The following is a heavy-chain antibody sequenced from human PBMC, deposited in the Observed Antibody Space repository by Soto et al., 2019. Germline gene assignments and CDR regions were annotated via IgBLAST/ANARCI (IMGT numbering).Heavy chain of an antibody. CDR3: VKASGYYDFWSGYWDY. Sequence: PGGSLRLSCSASGFTFSSYAMHWVRQAPGKGLEYVSAISSNGGSTYYADSVKGRFTISRDNSKNTLYLQMRSLRAEDTAVYYCVKASGYYDFWSGYWDYWGQGTLVTVSS. D-gene: IGHD3-3*01. CDR2: ISSNGGST. J-gene: IGHJ4*02. V-gene: IGHV3-64D*06. CDR1: GFTFSSYA.